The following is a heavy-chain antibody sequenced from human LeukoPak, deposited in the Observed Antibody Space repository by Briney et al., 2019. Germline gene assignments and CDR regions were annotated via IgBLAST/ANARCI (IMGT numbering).Heavy chain of an antibody. D-gene: IGHD2-2*01. CDR3: ARDHPLGYCSSTSCFNY. CDR2: IYHSGST. V-gene: IGHV4-30-2*01. Sequence: PSETLSLTCTVSGGSISSGGYYWSWIRQPPGKGLEWIGYIYHSGSTYYNPSLKGRVTISVDRSKNQFSLKLSSVTAADTAVYYCARDHPLGYCSSTSCFNYWGQGTLVTVSS. CDR1: GGSISSGGYY. J-gene: IGHJ4*02.